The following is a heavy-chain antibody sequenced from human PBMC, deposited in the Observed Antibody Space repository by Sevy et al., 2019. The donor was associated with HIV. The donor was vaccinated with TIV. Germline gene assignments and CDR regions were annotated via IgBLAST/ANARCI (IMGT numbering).Heavy chain of an antibody. Sequence: ASVKVSCKASGFNFASYDIYWVRQATGQGLEWMGWMNTNTGNTGFAQKFQGRVTMTRNTSITTAYMELSNLRSEATAVYDRARVRGWHVRYGMDVWGQGTMVTVSS. CDR2: MNTNTGNT. CDR3: ARVRGWHVRYGMDV. CDR1: GFNFASYD. J-gene: IGHJ6*02. V-gene: IGHV1-8*02. D-gene: IGHD6-19*01.